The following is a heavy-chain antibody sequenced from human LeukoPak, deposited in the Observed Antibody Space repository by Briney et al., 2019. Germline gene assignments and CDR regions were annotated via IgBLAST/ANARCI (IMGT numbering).Heavy chain of an antibody. J-gene: IGHJ3*02. D-gene: IGHD3-22*01. CDR1: GYTFTGYY. CDR3: AREGHTTYYYDSSVVGKSAFDI. V-gene: IGHV1-2*02. CDR2: INPNSGGT. Sequence: ASVKVSCKASGYTFTGYYMHWVRQAPGQGLEWMGWINPNSGGTNYAQKFQGRVTMTRDTSISTAYMELSRLRSDDTAVYYCAREGHTTYYYDSSVVGKSAFDIWGQGTMVTVSS.